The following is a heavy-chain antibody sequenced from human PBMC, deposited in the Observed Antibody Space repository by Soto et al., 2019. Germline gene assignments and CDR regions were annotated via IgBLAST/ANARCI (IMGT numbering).Heavy chain of an antibody. J-gene: IGHJ3*02. CDR2: INPATGAA. CDR1: GYPVTAYY. V-gene: IGHV1-2*02. Sequence: QLHLVQSGAVVKKPGASVTVSCSASGYPVTAYYMHWVRQAPGRGLEWMGGINPATGAAKYTQTFQGRVTRTRDTSTGTVFMELSGLTSEDTAVFYCARGGGVGVAGSAAFDMWGQGTLVTVSS. CDR3: ARGGGVGVAGSAAFDM. D-gene: IGHD3-3*01.